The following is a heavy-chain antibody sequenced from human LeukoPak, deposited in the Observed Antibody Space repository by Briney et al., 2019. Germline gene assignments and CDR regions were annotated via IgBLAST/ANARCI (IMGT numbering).Heavy chain of an antibody. CDR3: AIDPNWGIHY. CDR1: GFTFSTYT. J-gene: IGHJ4*02. D-gene: IGHD7-27*01. CDR2: IGGSGGDI. V-gene: IGHV3-23*01. Sequence: GGSLRLSCAASGFTFSTYTMYWVRQPPGKGLEWVSIIGGSGGDIHYADSVKGRFTISRDNSKNTLYLQMNSLRVEDTAIYYCAIDPNWGIHYWGQGVLVTVSS.